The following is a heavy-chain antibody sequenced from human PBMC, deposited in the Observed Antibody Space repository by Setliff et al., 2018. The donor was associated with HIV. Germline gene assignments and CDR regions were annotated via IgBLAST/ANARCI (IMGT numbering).Heavy chain of an antibody. V-gene: IGHV4-39*01. J-gene: IGHJ4*02. Sequence: SLTCTVSGASITTDTYSWNWIRQSPGKGLEWIGEINFSGGTNYNPSLKSRVTFSVDTSKNQFSLKLSSVTAADTAVYYCARSFGNGNSRLGNWGQGTLVTVS. CDR2: INFSGGT. D-gene: IGHD2-8*01. CDR3: ARSFGNGNSRLGN. CDR1: GASITTDTYS.